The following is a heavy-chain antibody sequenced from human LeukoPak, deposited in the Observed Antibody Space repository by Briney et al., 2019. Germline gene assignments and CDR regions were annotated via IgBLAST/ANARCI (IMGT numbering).Heavy chain of an antibody. Sequence: PSETLSLTCNVSGGSISSYYWSWIRQPPGKGLEWIGYIYYSGSTNYNPSLKSRVTISVDTSKNQFSLKLSSVTAADTAVYYCARKLFRGYSYGFDYWGQGTLVTVSS. CDR1: GGSISSYY. CDR2: IYYSGST. J-gene: IGHJ4*02. CDR3: ARKLFRGYSYGFDY. V-gene: IGHV4-59*01. D-gene: IGHD5-18*01.